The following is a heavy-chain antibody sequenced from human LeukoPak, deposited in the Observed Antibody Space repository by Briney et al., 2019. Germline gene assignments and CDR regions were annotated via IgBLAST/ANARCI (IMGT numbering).Heavy chain of an antibody. D-gene: IGHD3-22*01. CDR2: INPSGGST. CDR3: ARNEARDYYDSSGYYY. Sequence: ASVKVSCKASGYTFTSYYMHWVRQAPGQGLEWMGIINPSGGSTSYAQKFQGRVTMTRDMSTSTVYMELSSLRSEDTAVYYCARNEARDYYDSSGYYYWGQGTLVTVSS. CDR1: GYTFTSYY. J-gene: IGHJ4*02. V-gene: IGHV1-46*01.